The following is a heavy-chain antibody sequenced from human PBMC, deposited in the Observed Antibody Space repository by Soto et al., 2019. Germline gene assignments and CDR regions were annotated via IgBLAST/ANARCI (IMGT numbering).Heavy chain of an antibody. CDR3: AREYRGHHVRSCWFDP. CDR1: GGTFSSYA. D-gene: IGHD1-26*01. Sequence: QVQLVQSGAEVKKPGSSVKVSCKASGGTFSSYAISWVRQAPGQGLEWMGGIIPIFGTANYAQKFQGRVTITSDESTCTAYMELSSLRSEDTAVYYCAREYRGHHVRSCWFDPWGQGTLVTVSS. CDR2: IIPIFGTA. J-gene: IGHJ5*02. V-gene: IGHV1-69*01.